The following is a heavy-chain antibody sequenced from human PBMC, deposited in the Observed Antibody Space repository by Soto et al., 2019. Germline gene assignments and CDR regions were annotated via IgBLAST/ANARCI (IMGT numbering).Heavy chain of an antibody. J-gene: IGHJ4*02. V-gene: IGHV3-23*01. D-gene: IGHD5-18*01. CDR2: IGGGGVPT. Sequence: GGSLRLSCAASGFTFSNYAMSWVRQAPGKGLEWVSAIGGGGVPTYHADSVKGRFTISRDNSKNTLYLQMNSLRAEDTAVYYCARDQPGYSYGYGLGYWGQGTLVTVSS. CDR1: GFTFSNYA. CDR3: ARDQPGYSYGYGLGY.